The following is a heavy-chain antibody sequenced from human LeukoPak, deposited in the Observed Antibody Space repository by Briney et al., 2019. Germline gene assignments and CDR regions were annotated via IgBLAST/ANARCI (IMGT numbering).Heavy chain of an antibody. CDR1: GGSFSGYY. V-gene: IGHV4-34*01. J-gene: IGHJ4*02. Sequence: PSDTLSLTCAVYGGSFSGYYWSWIRQPPGKGLEWMGEINHSGSTNYNPSLKSRVTISVDTSKNQFSLKLSSVTAADTAVYYCARGYTQGTYSSRSPFDYWGQGTLVTVSS. CDR3: ARGYTQGTYSSRSPFDY. D-gene: IGHD6-13*01. CDR2: INHSGST.